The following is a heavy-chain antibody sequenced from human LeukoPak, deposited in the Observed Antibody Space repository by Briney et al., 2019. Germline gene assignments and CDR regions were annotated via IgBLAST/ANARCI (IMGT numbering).Heavy chain of an antibody. D-gene: IGHD1-14*01. CDR2: ISWNGGSL. CDR1: GFNFNESA. Sequence: SLRLSCAASGFNFNESAMHWVRQAPGKGLEWVSGISWNGGSLGYADSVKGRFTISRDNAKNSLSLQLNSLRTEDMALYYCAKGTTGYYYNMDVWGTGTTVTVSS. CDR3: AKGTTGYYYNMDV. J-gene: IGHJ6*04. V-gene: IGHV3-9*03.